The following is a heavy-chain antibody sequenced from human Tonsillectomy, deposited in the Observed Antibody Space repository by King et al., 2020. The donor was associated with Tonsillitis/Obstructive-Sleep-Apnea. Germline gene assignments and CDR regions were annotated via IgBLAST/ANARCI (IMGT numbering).Heavy chain of an antibody. CDR3: ARRLYCSGGSCYGRYYYYYMDV. CDR2: INHSGST. J-gene: IGHJ6*03. D-gene: IGHD2-15*01. CDR1: GGSFSGYY. Sequence: VQLQQWGAGLLKPSETLSLTCAVYGGSFSGYYWSWIRQPPGKGLEWIGEINHSGSTNYNPSLKSRVTISVDTSKNQFSLKLGSVTAADTAVYYCARRLYCSGGSCYGRYYYYYMDVWGKGTTVTVSS. V-gene: IGHV4-34*01.